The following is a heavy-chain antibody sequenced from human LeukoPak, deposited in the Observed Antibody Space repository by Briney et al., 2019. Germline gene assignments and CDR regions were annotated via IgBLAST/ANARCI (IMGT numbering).Heavy chain of an antibody. CDR1: GYTFTSYG. J-gene: IGHJ6*02. CDR2: ISAYNGNT. Sequence: ASVKVSCKASGYTFTSYGISWVRQAPGQGLEWMGWISAYNGNTNYAQKLQGRVTMTTDTSTSTAYMELRSLRSDDTAVYYCARLGYYDSSGYGHYYYYGMDVWGQGTTVTVSS. V-gene: IGHV1-18*01. CDR3: ARLGYYDSSGYGHYYYYGMDV. D-gene: IGHD3-22*01.